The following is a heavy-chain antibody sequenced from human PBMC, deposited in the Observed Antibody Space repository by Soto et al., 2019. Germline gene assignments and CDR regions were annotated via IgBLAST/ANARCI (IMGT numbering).Heavy chain of an antibody. CDR3: AKSTGGTANGMGV. V-gene: IGHV3-9*01. Sequence: GGSLRLSCAASGFSFDDYAVHWVRQAPGKGLEWVSGISWNSGTIGYADSVKGRFTISRDNAKNSLYLQMNSLRAEDTALYYCAKSTGGTANGMGVWGPGTTVTVSS. CDR2: ISWNSGTI. CDR1: GFSFDDYA. D-gene: IGHD2-8*02. J-gene: IGHJ6*02.